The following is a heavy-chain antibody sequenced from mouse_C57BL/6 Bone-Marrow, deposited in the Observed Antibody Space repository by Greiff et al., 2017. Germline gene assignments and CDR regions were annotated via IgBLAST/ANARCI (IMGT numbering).Heavy chain of an antibody. CDR1: GFTFSSYT. D-gene: IGHD1-1*01. CDR3: SRQVTTVLATKYFDV. Sequence: EVQLLESGGGLVKPGGSLKLSCAASGFTFSSYTMSWVRQTPEKRLQWVAAISGGGGNTYYPDSVKGRFTISRDNDKNILYLHMSSLRSEDTALXYCSRQVTTVLATKYFDVWGTGTTVTVSS. J-gene: IGHJ1*03. CDR2: ISGGGGNT. V-gene: IGHV5-9*01.